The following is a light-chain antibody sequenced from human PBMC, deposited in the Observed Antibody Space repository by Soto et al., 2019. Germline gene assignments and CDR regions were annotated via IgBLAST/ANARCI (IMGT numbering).Light chain of an antibody. CDR3: ATWDDSLNGRV. CDR1: SFNIGSNT. Sequence: QSVLTQPPSASGTPGQRVAISCSGSSFNIGSNTINWYQQLPGTAPKVLIYQSNQRPSGVPDRFSGSKSGTSASLAISGLQSEDEADYYCATWDDSLNGRVFGGGTKLTVL. V-gene: IGLV1-44*01. CDR2: QSN. J-gene: IGLJ3*02.